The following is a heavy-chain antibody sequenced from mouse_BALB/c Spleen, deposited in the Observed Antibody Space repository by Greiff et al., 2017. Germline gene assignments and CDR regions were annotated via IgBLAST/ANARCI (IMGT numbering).Heavy chain of an antibody. Sequence: EVKLLESGGGLVQPGGSLKLSCAASGFTFSSYGMSWVRQTPDKRLELVATINSNGGSTYYPDSVKGRFTISRDNAKNTLYLQMSSLKSEDTAMYYCASSSYVYWYFDVWGAGTTVTVSS. CDR1: GFTFSSYG. CDR3: ASSSYVYWYFDV. V-gene: IGHV5-6-3*01. CDR2: INSNGGST. D-gene: IGHD1-1*01. J-gene: IGHJ1*01.